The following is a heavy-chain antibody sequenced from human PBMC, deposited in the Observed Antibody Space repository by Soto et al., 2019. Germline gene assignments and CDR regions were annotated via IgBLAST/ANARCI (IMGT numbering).Heavy chain of an antibody. CDR2: MNPNSGNT. V-gene: IGHV1-8*01. D-gene: IGHD4-17*01. Sequence: ASVKVSCKASGYTFTSYDINWVRHATGQGLEWMGWMNPNSGNTGYAQKFQGRVTMTRNTSISTAYMELSSLRSEDTAVYYCARVDYGDYGDYYYMDFWGKGTTVT. CDR3: ARVDYGDYGDYYYMDF. J-gene: IGHJ6*03. CDR1: GYTFTSYD.